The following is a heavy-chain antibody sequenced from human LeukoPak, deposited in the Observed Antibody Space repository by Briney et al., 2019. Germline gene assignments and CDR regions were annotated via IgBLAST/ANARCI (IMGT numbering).Heavy chain of an antibody. CDR3: ARHFSCSSTSCYAPPSY. J-gene: IGHJ4*02. CDR1: GGSISSYY. V-gene: IGHV4-59*08. D-gene: IGHD2-2*01. Sequence: SETLSLTCTVSGGSISSYYWSWIRQPPGKGLEWIGYIYYSGSTNYNPSLKSRVTISVDTSKNQFSLKLSSVTAADTAVYYCARHFSCSSTSCYAPPSYWGQGVLVTVSS. CDR2: IYYSGST.